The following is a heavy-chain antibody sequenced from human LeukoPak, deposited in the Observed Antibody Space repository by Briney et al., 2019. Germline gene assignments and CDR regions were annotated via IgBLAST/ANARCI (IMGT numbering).Heavy chain of an antibody. D-gene: IGHD2-2*01. J-gene: IGHJ4*02. Sequence: GGSLRLSCAASGFTFSSYGMHWVRQAPGKGLEWVAFIRYDGSNKYYADSVKGRFTISRDNSKNTLYLQMNSLRAEDTAVYYCAEDGTYCSSTSCYDSYYFDYWGQGTLVTVSS. CDR3: AEDGTYCSSTSCYDSYYFDY. V-gene: IGHV3-30*02. CDR2: IRYDGSNK. CDR1: GFTFSSYG.